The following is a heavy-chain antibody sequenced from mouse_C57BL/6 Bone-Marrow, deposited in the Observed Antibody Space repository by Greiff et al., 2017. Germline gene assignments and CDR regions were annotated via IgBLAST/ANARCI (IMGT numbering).Heavy chain of an antibody. V-gene: IGHV1-82*01. CDR3: ASAYYCGYLYFAY. Sequence: QVQLQQSGPELVKPGASVKLSCKASGYAFTSYWMNWVKQRPGQGLEWIGWIYPGDGGTNYNVKFKGKATLTADTSSSTAYMQLSSLTSEDSAVYFCASAYYCGYLYFAYWGQGTTVTVSS. CDR2: IYPGDGGT. D-gene: IGHD1-2*01. J-gene: IGHJ1*01. CDR1: GYAFTSYW.